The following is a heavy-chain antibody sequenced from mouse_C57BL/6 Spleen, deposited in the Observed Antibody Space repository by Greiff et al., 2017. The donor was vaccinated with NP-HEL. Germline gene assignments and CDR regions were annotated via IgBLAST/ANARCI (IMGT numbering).Heavy chain of an antibody. CDR1: GFTFSDYG. CDR3: ARGAYGNPAWFAY. J-gene: IGHJ3*01. Sequence: EVHLVESGGGLVKPGGSLKLSCAASGFTFSDYGMHWVRQAPEKGLEWVAYISSGSSTIYYADTVKGRFHILRDNAKNTLFLQMTSLRSEDTAMYYCARGAYGNPAWFAYWGQGTLVTVSA. D-gene: IGHD2-1*01. CDR2: ISSGSSTI. V-gene: IGHV5-17*01.